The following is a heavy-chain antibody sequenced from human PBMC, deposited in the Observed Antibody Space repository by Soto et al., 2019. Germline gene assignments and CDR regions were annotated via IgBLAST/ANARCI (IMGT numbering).Heavy chain of an antibody. V-gene: IGHV4-4*07. CDR3: ARSPSTSSIGTFDI. D-gene: IGHD6-6*01. Sequence: QVQLQESGPGLVKPSETLSLTCTVSGGSISSFLWNWIRLSAGKGLEWIGRIYLSGTTTYNPSLQSRVTMSIDTSKNQFSLKLNSLTAADTAVYFCARSPSTSSIGTFDIWGQGTKVTVSS. CDR2: IYLSGTT. CDR1: GGSISSFL. J-gene: IGHJ3*02.